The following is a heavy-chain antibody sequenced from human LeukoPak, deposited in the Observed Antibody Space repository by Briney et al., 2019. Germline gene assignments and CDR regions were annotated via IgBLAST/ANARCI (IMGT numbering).Heavy chain of an antibody. CDR2: INHSGST. D-gene: IGHD3-10*01. CDR3: ARGAWGFYGSGKERDYFDY. V-gene: IGHV4-34*01. J-gene: IGHJ4*02. CDR1: GGSFSGYY. Sequence: SETLSLTCAVYGGSFSGYYWSWIRQPPGKGLEWIGEINHSGSTHYNPSLKSRVTISVDTSKNQFSLKLSSVTAADTAVYYCARGAWGFYGSGKERDYFDYWGQGTLVTVSS.